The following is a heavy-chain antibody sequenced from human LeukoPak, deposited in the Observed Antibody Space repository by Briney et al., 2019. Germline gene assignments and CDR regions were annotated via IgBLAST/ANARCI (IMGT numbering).Heavy chain of an antibody. D-gene: IGHD5-18*01. Sequence: SVRVSCKASGGTFSSYAISWVRQAPGQGLEWMGRIIPIFGTANYAQKFQGRVTITADKSTNTAYMELSSLRSEDTAVYYCATARDTANFDYWGQGTLVTVSS. V-gene: IGHV1-69*06. CDR2: IIPIFGTA. J-gene: IGHJ4*02. CDR1: GGTFSSYA. CDR3: ATARDTANFDY.